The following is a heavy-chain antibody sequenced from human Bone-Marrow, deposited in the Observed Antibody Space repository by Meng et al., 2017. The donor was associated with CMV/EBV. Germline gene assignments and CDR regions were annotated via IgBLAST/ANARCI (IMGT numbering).Heavy chain of an antibody. CDR3: ARDYYGSGSYLGY. CDR2: INPSGGST. D-gene: IGHD3-10*01. J-gene: IGHJ4*01. V-gene: IGHV1-46*01. Sequence: KSSGYTFTSYYIHWVRQAPGQGLEWMGIINPSGGSTDYAQNFQGRVTMTRDTSTSTVYLDLSSLRSEDTAVYYCARDYYGSGSYLGYWGHGTLVTVSS. CDR1: GYTFTSYY.